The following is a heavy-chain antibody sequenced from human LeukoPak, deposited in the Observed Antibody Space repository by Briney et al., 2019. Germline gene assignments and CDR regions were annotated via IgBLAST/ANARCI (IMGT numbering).Heavy chain of an antibody. V-gene: IGHV3-30*02. CDR1: GFTFSSYA. D-gene: IGHD7-27*01. J-gene: IGHJ4*02. CDR2: IRSDGTNK. CDR3: AKDGDRGPIGY. Sequence: GGSLRLSCAASGFTFSSYAMSWVRQAPGKGLEWVAFIRSDGTNKYYADSVKGRFTISRDNPKNTLYLQMNRLRVEDTAVYYCAKDGDRGPIGYWGQGTLVTVSS.